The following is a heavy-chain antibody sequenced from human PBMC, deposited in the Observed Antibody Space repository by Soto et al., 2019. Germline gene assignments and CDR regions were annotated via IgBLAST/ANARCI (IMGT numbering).Heavy chain of an antibody. CDR1: GYTFTGYF. D-gene: IGHD3-10*01. Sequence: ASVKVSCKASGYTFTGYFIHWVRQAPGQGLEWMGSINPNSGVTNYAESFQGRVTMTRDMSARTAYMDLTSLRSDDTAVYYCARESYNHEGLDIWGQGKMVT. J-gene: IGHJ3*02. V-gene: IGHV1-2*02. CDR2: INPNSGVT. CDR3: ARESYNHEGLDI.